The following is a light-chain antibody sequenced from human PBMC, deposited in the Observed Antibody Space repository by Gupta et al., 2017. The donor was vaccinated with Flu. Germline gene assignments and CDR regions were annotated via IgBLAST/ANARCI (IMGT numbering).Light chain of an antibody. CDR2: KAS. CDR1: QSISSW. CDR3: QQYDSYPYA. Sequence: PSTLSASVGDRVTITCRASQSISSWLAWYQQKPGKAPKVLSYKASSLESGVPSRFSGSGSGTEFTLTISSLQPDDFATYYCQQYDSYPYAFGQGTKLEIK. V-gene: IGKV1-5*03. J-gene: IGKJ2*01.